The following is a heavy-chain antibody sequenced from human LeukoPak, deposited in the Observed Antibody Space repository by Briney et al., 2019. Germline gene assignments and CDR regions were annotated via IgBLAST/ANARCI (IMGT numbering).Heavy chain of an antibody. D-gene: IGHD6-13*01. CDR1: GFAFSSYG. CDR3: ARDALSWHAAERHAAGSP. CDR2: IWYDGGNK. Sequence: GGSLRLSCAASGFAFSSYGMHWVRQAPGKGLEWVAVIWYDGGNKYYADSVKGRFTISRDNSKKTLYLQMNSLRAEDTAVYYCARDALSWHAAERHAAGSPWGQGTLVTVSS. V-gene: IGHV3-33*01. J-gene: IGHJ5*02.